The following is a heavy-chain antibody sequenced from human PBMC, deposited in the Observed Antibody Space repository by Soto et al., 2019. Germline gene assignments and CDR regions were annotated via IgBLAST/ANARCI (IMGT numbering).Heavy chain of an antibody. J-gene: IGHJ4*02. CDR2: KWYDGRNT. V-gene: IGHV3-33*01. D-gene: IGHD5-12*01. CDR3: ARDWLSRTVDY. CDR1: GFTFSSYG. Sequence: QVQLVESGGGVVQPGRSLRLSCAASGFTFSSYGMHWVRQAPGKGLEWVAVKWYDGRNTYYADSVMGRFTISRDDSKNTVYLQMNSLRVEDTAVYYCARDWLSRTVDYWGQGTLVTVSS.